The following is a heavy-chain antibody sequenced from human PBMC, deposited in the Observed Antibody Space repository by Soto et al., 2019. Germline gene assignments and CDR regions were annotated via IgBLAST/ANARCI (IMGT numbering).Heavy chain of an antibody. V-gene: IGHV3-7*01. D-gene: IGHD3-16*01. CDR3: VGPLRSSDY. Sequence: PGGSLRLSCAASGFTFDKCWMSWVRQAPGKGLELVANIKEDGSERNYVDSVKGRFTVSRDNAKNSLYLQMNNLRAEDTAVYYCVGPLRSSDYCGQGTLVTVSS. CDR1: GFTFDKCW. J-gene: IGHJ4*02. CDR2: IKEDGSER.